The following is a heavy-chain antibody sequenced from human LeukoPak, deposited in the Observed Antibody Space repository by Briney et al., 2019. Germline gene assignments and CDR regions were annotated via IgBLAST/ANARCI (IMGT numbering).Heavy chain of an antibody. J-gene: IGHJ4*02. CDR1: GFTFSTYA. Sequence: GGSLRLSCAASGFTFSTYAMTWVRQAPVKGLEWLSVVTDTGGNTYHADSVKGRFTISRDNSKNTVYLEMNSLRVEDTAVYYCAKGTVRSCSGPSCYPLDSWGQGTLVTVSS. V-gene: IGHV3-23*01. CDR3: AKGTVRSCSGPSCYPLDS. CDR2: VTDTGGNT. D-gene: IGHD2-15*01.